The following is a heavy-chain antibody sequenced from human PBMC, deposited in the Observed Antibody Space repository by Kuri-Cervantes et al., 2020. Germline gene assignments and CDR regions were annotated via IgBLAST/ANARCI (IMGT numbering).Heavy chain of an antibody. D-gene: IGHD5-12*01. CDR3: ARSRWLRLKGWLDY. V-gene: IGHV4-59*01. Sequence: SETLSLTCAVYGGSFSGYYWGWIRQPPGKGLEWIGYIYYSGSTNYNPSLKSRVTISVDTSKNQFSLKLSSVTAADTAVYYCARSRWLRLKGWLDYWGQGTLVTVSS. CDR1: GGSFSGYY. J-gene: IGHJ4*02. CDR2: IYYSGST.